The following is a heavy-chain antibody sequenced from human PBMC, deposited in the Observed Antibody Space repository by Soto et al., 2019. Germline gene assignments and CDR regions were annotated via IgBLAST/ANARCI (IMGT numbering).Heavy chain of an antibody. J-gene: IGHJ4*02. Sequence: GGSLRLSCAASGFTFTRYSMNWVRQAPGKGLEWVSSISSTTNYIYYGDSMKGRFTISRDNAKNSLYLEVNSLRAEDTAVYYCARESEDLTSNFDYWGQGTLVTVSS. CDR1: GFTFTRYS. CDR2: ISSTTNYI. V-gene: IGHV3-21*06. CDR3: ARESEDLTSNFDY.